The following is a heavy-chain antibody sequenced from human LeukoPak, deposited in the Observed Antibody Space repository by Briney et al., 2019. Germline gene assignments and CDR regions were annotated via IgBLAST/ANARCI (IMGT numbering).Heavy chain of an antibody. CDR1: GYTFTGYY. J-gene: IGHJ4*02. CDR3: ARDESWHFDY. D-gene: IGHD6-13*01. V-gene: IGHV1-3*01. Sequence: ASRKVSCKASGYTFTGYYMHWVRQAPGQRLEWMGWINAGNGNTKYSQKFQGRVTITRDTSASTAYMELSSLRSEDTAVYYCARDESWHFDYWGQGTLVTVSS. CDR2: INAGNGNT.